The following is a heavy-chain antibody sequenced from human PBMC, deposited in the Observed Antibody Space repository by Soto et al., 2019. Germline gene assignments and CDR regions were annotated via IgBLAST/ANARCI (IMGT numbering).Heavy chain of an antibody. CDR1: GGTFSSYA. V-gene: IGHV1-69*13. CDR3: ARKSIAVAGYYYYYYGMDV. J-gene: IGHJ6*02. Sequence: GASVKVSCKASGGTFSSYAISWVRQAPGQGLEWMGGIIPIFGTANYAQKFQGRVTITADESTSTAYMELSSLRSEDTAVYYCARKSIAVAGYYYYYYGMDVWGQGTTVTAP. CDR2: IIPIFGTA. D-gene: IGHD6-19*01.